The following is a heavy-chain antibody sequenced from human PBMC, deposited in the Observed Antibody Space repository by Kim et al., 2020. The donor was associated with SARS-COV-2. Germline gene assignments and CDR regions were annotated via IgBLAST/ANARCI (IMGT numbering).Heavy chain of an antibody. CDR2: IYYSGST. CDR3: ARCLYSSSLACRA. D-gene: IGHD6-6*01. CDR1: GGSISSGGYY. J-gene: IGHJ5*02. V-gene: IGHV4-31*03. Sequence: SETLSLTCTVSGGSISSGGYYWSWIRQHPGKGLEWIGYIYYSGSTYYNPSLKSRVTISVDTSKNQFSLKLSSVTAADTAVYYCARCLYSSSLACRAWGQGTLVTVSS.